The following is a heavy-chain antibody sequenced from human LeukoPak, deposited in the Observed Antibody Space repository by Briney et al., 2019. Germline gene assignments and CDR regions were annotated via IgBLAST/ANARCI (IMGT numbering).Heavy chain of an antibody. CDR1: GYSYTSYW. V-gene: IGHV5-51*01. D-gene: IGHD3-10*01. CDR3: ARRFRGPDDAFDI. Sequence: ESLKMSCKGSGYSYTSYWIGWVRQMPGKGLEWMGIIYPGDSDTRYSPSFQGQVTISADKSISTAYLQWSSLKASDTAMYYCARRFRGPDDAFDICGQGRMVTVSS. J-gene: IGHJ3*02. CDR2: IYPGDSDT.